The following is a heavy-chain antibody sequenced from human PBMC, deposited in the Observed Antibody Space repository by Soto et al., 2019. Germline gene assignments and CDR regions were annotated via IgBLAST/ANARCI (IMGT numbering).Heavy chain of an antibody. J-gene: IGHJ6*02. CDR1: GGSFSGYY. D-gene: IGHD2-2*02. Sequence: SETLSLTCAVYGGSFSGYYWSWIRQPPGKGLEWIGEINHSGSTNYNLSLKSRVTISVDTSKNQFSLKLSSVTAADTAVYYCARSGGYCSSTSCYMGYYYYGMDVWGQGTTVTVSS. CDR2: INHSGST. V-gene: IGHV4-34*01. CDR3: ARSGGYCSSTSCYMGYYYYGMDV.